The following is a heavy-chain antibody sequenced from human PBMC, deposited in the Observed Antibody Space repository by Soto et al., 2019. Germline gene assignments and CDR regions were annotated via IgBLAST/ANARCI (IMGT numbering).Heavy chain of an antibody. J-gene: IGHJ4*02. CDR3: ARTLLYSSGWYPDS. V-gene: IGHV4-59*01. CDR1: GGSINHYY. Sequence: SETLSLTCTVSGGSINHYYWSWIRQPPGKGLEYIGHIYYSGSTNYNPSFKSRISISLDASKNQFTLNLASVTAADTAVYYCARTLLYSSGWYPDSWGQGTLVTVSS. CDR2: IYYSGST. D-gene: IGHD6-19*01.